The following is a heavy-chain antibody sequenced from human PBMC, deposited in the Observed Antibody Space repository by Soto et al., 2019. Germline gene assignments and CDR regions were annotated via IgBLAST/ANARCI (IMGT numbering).Heavy chain of an antibody. CDR3: GRPWGIGLTPPGP. J-gene: IGHJ5*02. Sequence: PSETLSLTCTVSGASINNTSYYWGWIRQSPGKGLEWIGNIYYSGKTYYSPSLKRRVSISVDASRNQFSLRLSSVTAADTAVYYCGRPWGIGLTPPGPWGQGVLVTVSS. CDR1: GASINNTSYY. CDR2: IYYSGKT. V-gene: IGHV4-39*01. D-gene: IGHD6-13*01.